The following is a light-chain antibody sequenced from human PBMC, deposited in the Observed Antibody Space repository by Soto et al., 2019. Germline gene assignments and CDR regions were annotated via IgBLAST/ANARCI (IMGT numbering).Light chain of an antibody. CDR2: AAS. CDR1: QSVGNNY. Sequence: EIVLTQSPGTLSLSPGERATLSCRASQSVGNNYLAWYQHKAGQAPRLLIHAASTRAAGIPVRFSGLGSDSDFTLTISRLEPEDFAVYYCQQYASSPLTFGQGTKVEI. J-gene: IGKJ1*01. V-gene: IGKV3-20*01. CDR3: QQYASSPLT.